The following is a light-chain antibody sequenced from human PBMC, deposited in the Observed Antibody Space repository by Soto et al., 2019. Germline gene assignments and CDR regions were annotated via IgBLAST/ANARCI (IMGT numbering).Light chain of an antibody. CDR1: QSVSSSF. Sequence: EIVLTQSPGTLSLSPGERATLSCRASQSVSSSFLAWYQHKPGQAPRLLIYGASSRATGIPDRFSGSGSGTDFTVTISRLEPEDFAVYYCQQYDSSPWTFGQGTEVEIK. V-gene: IGKV3-20*01. J-gene: IGKJ1*01. CDR2: GAS. CDR3: QQYDSSPWT.